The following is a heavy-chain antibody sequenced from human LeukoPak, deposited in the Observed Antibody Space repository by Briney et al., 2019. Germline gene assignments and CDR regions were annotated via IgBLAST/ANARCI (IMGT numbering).Heavy chain of an antibody. V-gene: IGHV1-24*01. CDR3: ATPRTSLRGVINPGYFDY. D-gene: IGHD3-10*01. J-gene: IGHJ4*02. CDR2: FDPEDGET. CDR1: GYTLTELS. Sequence: SVTVSCKVSGYTLTELSMHWVRQAPGKGLEWMGGFDPEDGETIYAQKFQGRVTMTGDTSTDTAYMELSSLRSEDTAVYYCATPRTSLRGVINPGYFDYWGQGTLVTVSS.